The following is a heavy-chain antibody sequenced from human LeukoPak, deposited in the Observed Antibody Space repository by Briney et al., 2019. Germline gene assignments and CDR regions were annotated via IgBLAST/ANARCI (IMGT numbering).Heavy chain of an antibody. CDR2: ISTSGST. V-gene: IGHV4-4*07. J-gene: IGHJ4*02. D-gene: IGHD6-13*01. CDR3: ARFASSSWYLLRGFDY. Sequence: SETLSLTCTVSGASISNYYWSWIRQPAGKGLEWIGRISTSGSTNYNPSLKSRVTMSVDTSKNQFSLKLSSVTAADTAVYYCARFASSSWYLLRGFDYWGQGTLVTVSS. CDR1: GASISNYY.